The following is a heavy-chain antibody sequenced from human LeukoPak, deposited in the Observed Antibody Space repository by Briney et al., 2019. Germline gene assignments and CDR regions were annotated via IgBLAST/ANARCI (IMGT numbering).Heavy chain of an antibody. J-gene: IGHJ2*01. CDR1: GFTFNNYD. CDR3: VKEALTVAGNWHFDL. V-gene: IGHV3-13*05. D-gene: IGHD6-19*01. Sequence: GGSLRLSCAASGFTFNNYDMHWVRHVIGKGLEWVSAVDSAGAPYYAGSVKGRFTISRENAKKSLYLQMDSLGAGDTAVYYCVKEALTVAGNWHFDLWGRGTLSLSPQ. CDR2: VDSAGAP.